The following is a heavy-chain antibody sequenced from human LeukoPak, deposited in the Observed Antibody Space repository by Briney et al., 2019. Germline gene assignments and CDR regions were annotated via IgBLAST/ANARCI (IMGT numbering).Heavy chain of an antibody. V-gene: IGHV4-4*07. CDR1: GGSISSYY. CDR2: IYTSGST. Sequence: SETLSLTCTVSGGSISSYYWSWIRQPAGKGLEWIGRIYTSGSTNYNPSLKSRVTMSVDTSKNQFSLKLSSVTAADTAVYYCAREDILAGYNWFDPWGQGTLVTVSS. D-gene: IGHD3-9*01. CDR3: AREDILAGYNWFDP. J-gene: IGHJ5*02.